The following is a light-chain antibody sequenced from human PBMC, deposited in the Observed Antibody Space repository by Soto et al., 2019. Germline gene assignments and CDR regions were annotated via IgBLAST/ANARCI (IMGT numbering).Light chain of an antibody. CDR2: DVT. Sequence: QSALSQPRSVSGSPGQSVTIPCTGSSSDVGGYNYVSWYQQRPGKAPKLMIYDVTKRPSGVPDRFSASKSGNTASLTVSGLQADDEADYYCCSYAGMVLFGGGTKLTV. V-gene: IGLV2-11*01. J-gene: IGLJ2*01. CDR1: SSDVGGYNY. CDR3: CSYAGMVL.